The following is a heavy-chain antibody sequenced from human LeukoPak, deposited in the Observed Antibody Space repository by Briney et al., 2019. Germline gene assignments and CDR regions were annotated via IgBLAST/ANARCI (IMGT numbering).Heavy chain of an antibody. D-gene: IGHD6-6*01. CDR3: ARVGIAARTYYFDY. Sequence: PSETLSLTCTVSGGSISSYYWGWIRQPPGKGLEWIGYIYYSGSTNYNPSLKSRVTISVDTSKNQFSLKLSSVTAADTAVYYCARVGIAARTYYFDYWGQGTLVTVSS. CDR2: IYYSGST. J-gene: IGHJ4*02. V-gene: IGHV4-59*01. CDR1: GGSISSYY.